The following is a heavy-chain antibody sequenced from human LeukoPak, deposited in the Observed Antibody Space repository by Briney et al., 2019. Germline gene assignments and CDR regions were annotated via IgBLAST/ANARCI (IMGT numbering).Heavy chain of an antibody. J-gene: IGHJ4*02. Sequence: SQTLSLTCAISGDGVSSNSAGWVWIRQSPSRGLEWLGRTYYRSRWYTDYVVSVKSRMTINPDISKNQFSLQLNSVTPEDTAVYYCARTGYSTAWYLDYWGQGTLVTVSS. CDR1: GDGVSSNSAG. CDR2: TYYRSRWYT. V-gene: IGHV6-1*01. CDR3: ARTGYSTAWYLDY. D-gene: IGHD6-19*01.